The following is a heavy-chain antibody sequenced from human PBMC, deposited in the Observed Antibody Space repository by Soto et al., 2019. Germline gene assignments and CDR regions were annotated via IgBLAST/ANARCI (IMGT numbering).Heavy chain of an antibody. V-gene: IGHV4-4*02. CDR2: VYHSGSA. D-gene: IGHD4-17*01. J-gene: IGHJ5*02. Sequence: QVQLQESGPGLVRPSGTLSLTCAVSGDSIDSRSWWTWVRQSPGKGLEWIGEVYHSGSANYNPSLKDRVTMSVDKSKNHFSLNLTSVTAADTAIYYRTRGDAPTVTTINFFDPWGQGLLVTVSS. CDR1: GDSIDSRSW. CDR3: TRGDAPTVTTINFFDP.